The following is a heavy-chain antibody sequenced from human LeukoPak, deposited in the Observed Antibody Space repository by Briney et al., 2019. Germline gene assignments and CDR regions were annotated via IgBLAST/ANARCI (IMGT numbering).Heavy chain of an antibody. CDR3: ARGDLDQDY. CDR1: GGSISSYY. CDR2: IYYSGSN. D-gene: IGHD3-16*01. V-gene: IGHV4-59*01. J-gene: IGHJ4*02. Sequence: SETLSLTCTVSGGSISSYYWSWIRQPPGKGLEWIGYIYYSGSNNYNPSLKSRVTISVDTSKNQFSLKLSSVTAADTAVYYCARGDLDQDYWGQGTLVTVSS.